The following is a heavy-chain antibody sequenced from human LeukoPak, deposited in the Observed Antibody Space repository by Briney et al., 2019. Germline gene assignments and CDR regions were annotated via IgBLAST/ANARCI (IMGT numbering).Heavy chain of an antibody. J-gene: IGHJ6*02. CDR2: IYYSGST. CDR3: ARGTYSSSWYYYYGMDV. V-gene: IGHV4-59*01. D-gene: IGHD6-13*01. CDR1: GGSISSYH. Sequence: SETLSLTCTVSGGSISSYHWSWIRQPPGKGLEWIGYIYYSGSTNYNPSLKSRVTISVDTSKNQFSLKLSSVTAADTAVYYCARGTYSSSWYYYYGMDVWGQGTTVTVSS.